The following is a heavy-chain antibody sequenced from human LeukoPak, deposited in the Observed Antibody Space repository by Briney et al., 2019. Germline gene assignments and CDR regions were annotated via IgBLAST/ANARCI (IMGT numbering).Heavy chain of an antibody. CDR3: ARVMVRGPGHFDY. J-gene: IGHJ4*02. CDR2: INHSGST. D-gene: IGHD3-10*01. CDR1: GGSFSGYY. V-gene: IGHV4-34*01. Sequence: PSETLSLTCAVYGGSFSGYYWSWIRQPPGKGLEWIGEINHSGSTNYNPSLKSRVTISVDTSKNQFSLKLSSVTAADTAVYYCARVMVRGPGHFDYWGQGTLVTVSS.